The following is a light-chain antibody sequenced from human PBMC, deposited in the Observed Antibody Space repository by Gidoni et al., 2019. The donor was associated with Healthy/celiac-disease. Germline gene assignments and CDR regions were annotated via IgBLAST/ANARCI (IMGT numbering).Light chain of an antibody. CDR2: KAS. CDR1: QSISSW. CDR3: QQYNSYPWT. V-gene: IGKV1-5*03. J-gene: IGKJ1*01. Sequence: DIQMTQFPSTLSASVGDRVTITCRASQSISSWLAWYQQKPGKAPKLLIYKASSLESGVPSRFSGSGSGTEFTLTISSLQPDDFATYYCQQYNSYPWTCGQGTKVEIK.